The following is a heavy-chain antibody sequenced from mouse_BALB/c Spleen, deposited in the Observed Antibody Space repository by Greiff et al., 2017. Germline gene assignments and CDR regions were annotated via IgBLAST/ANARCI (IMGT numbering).Heavy chain of an antibody. CDR3: ALITTVVGPFAY. D-gene: IGHD1-1*01. CDR1: GYTFTSYD. CDR2: IYPGDGST. Sequence: LKESGPELVKPGALVKISCKASGYTFTSYDINWVKQRPGQGLEWIGWIYPGDGSTKYNEKFKGKATLTADKSSSTAYMQLSSLTSENSAVYYCALITTVVGPFAYWGQGTLVTVSA. V-gene: IGHV1S33*01. J-gene: IGHJ3*01.